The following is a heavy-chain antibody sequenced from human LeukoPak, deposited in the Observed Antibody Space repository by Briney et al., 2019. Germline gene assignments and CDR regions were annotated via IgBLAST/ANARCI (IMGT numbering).Heavy chain of an antibody. CDR2: IYSSGST. V-gene: IGHV3-53*01. D-gene: IGHD4-17*01. CDR1: GFTVSSNY. Sequence: GGSLRLSCAASGFTVSSNYMSWVRQAPGKGLEWVSVIYSSGSTYYADSVKGRFTISRDNSKNTLYLQMNSLRDEDTAVYFCARATTTRTRFDYWGQGTLVTVSS. CDR3: ARATTTRTRFDY. J-gene: IGHJ4*02.